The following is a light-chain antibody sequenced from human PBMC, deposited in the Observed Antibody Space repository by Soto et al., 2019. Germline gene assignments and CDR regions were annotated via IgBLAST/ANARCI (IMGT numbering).Light chain of an antibody. CDR1: SSNIGAGYD. CDR2: GNS. J-gene: IGLJ3*02. V-gene: IGLV1-40*01. Sequence: QSVLTQPPSVSGAPGQRVTISCTGSSSNIGAGYDVHWYQQLPGTAPKLLIYGNSNRPSGVPDRFSGSKSGTSASLAITGLQAEDEADYYCQSYDSSLGVEVFGGGTKLTVL. CDR3: QSYDSSLGVEV.